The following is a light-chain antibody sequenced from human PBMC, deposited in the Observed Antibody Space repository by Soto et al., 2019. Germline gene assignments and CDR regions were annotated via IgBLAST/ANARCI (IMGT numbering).Light chain of an antibody. V-gene: IGKV3-15*01. CDR3: QQYNNWPYT. J-gene: IGKJ2*01. CDR1: QNVGSN. Sequence: EIVMTQSPVTLSVSPGERAALSCRASQNVGSNFAWYQQRPGQAPRVLIYGTSTRATGVPARFSGSGSGTDFTLTISSLQSEDFAVYYCQQYNNWPYTFGQGTRWRSN. CDR2: GTS.